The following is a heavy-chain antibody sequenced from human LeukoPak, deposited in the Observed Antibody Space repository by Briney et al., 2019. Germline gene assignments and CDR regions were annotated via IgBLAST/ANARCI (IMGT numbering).Heavy chain of an antibody. V-gene: IGHV4-34*01. Sequence: PSETLSLTCAVYGGSFSGYYWSWIRQPPGKGLEWIGEINHSGSTNYNPSLKSRVTISVDTSKNQFSLKLSSVTAADTAVYYCARDRRDSSGYYAFDIWGQGTMVTVSS. D-gene: IGHD3-22*01. CDR1: GGSFSGYY. CDR2: INHSGST. J-gene: IGHJ3*02. CDR3: ARDRRDSSGYYAFDI.